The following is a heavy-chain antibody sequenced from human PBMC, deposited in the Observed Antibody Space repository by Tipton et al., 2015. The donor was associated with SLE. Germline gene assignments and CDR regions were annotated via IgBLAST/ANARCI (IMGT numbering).Heavy chain of an antibody. CDR3: ARSIAARRTTNYYMDV. Sequence: TLSLTCTVSGGSISSYYWSWIRQPPGKGLEWIGYIYYSGSTNYNPSLKSRVTISVDTSKNQFSLKLSSVTAADTAVYYCARSIAARRTTNYYMDVWGQGTTVTVSS. D-gene: IGHD6-6*01. J-gene: IGHJ6*03. CDR2: IYYSGST. CDR1: GGSISSYY. V-gene: IGHV4-59*01.